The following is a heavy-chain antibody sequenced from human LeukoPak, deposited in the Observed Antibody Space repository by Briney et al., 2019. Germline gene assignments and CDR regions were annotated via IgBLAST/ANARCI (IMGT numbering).Heavy chain of an antibody. J-gene: IGHJ4*02. Sequence: ASVKVSCKASGYTFTSYGISWVRQAPGHGLEWLGWISAYNGNTNNAQKLQGRVTMTTDTSTSTAYMVLRSLRSDDTAVYYCAREDYYDSSGYYPYWGQGTLVTVSS. V-gene: IGHV1-18*01. CDR3: AREDYYDSSGYYPY. CDR1: GYTFTSYG. D-gene: IGHD3-22*01. CDR2: ISAYNGNT.